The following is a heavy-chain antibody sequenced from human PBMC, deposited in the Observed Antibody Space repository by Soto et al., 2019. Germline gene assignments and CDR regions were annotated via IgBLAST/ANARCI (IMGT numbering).Heavy chain of an antibody. CDR2: ISAYNGNT. D-gene: IGHD6-13*01. Sequence: GASVKVSCKASGYTFTSYGISWVRQAPGQGLEWVGWISAYNGNTNYAQKLQGRVTMTTDTSTSTAYMELRSLRSDDTAVYYCARDGAAAVSGPLDYWGQGTLVTVSS. V-gene: IGHV1-18*01. J-gene: IGHJ4*02. CDR1: GYTFTSYG. CDR3: ARDGAAAVSGPLDY.